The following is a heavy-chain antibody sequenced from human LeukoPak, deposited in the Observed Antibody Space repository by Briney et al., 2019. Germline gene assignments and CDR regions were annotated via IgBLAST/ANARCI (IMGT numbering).Heavy chain of an antibody. V-gene: IGHV3-30*18. CDR2: ISYDGSNK. CDR3: AKDGSGSPVDY. D-gene: IGHD3-10*01. CDR1: GFTFSSYG. J-gene: IGHJ4*02. Sequence: GRSLRLSCAASGFTFSSYGMHWVRQAPGKGLEWVAVISYDGSNKYYADSVKGRFTISRDNSKSTLHLQMNSLRAEDTAVYYCAKDGSGSPVDYWGQGTLVTVSS.